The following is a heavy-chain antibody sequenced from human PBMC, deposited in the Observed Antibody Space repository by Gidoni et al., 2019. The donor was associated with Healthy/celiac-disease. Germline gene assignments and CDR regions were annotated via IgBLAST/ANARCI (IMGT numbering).Heavy chain of an antibody. V-gene: IGHV3-11*06. J-gene: IGHJ6*03. Sequence: QVQLVESGGGLVKPGGSLRLSCAASGFTFSDYYMSWIRQAPGKGLEWVSYISSSSSYTNYADSVKGRFTISRDNAKNSLYLQMNSLRAEDTAVYYCARDNTDFWSGGYYYYYMDVWGKGTTVTVSS. D-gene: IGHD3-3*01. CDR1: GFTFSDYY. CDR2: ISSSSSYT. CDR3: ARDNTDFWSGGYYYYYMDV.